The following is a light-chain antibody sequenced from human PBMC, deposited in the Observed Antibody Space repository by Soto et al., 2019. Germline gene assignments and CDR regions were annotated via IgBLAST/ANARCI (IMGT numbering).Light chain of an antibody. V-gene: IGLV2-18*02. CDR1: SSDVGGSNF. CDR3: SSYTSSSTLV. CDR2: EVS. J-gene: IGLJ3*02. Sequence: QSALTQPPSASGSPGQSVTISCTGTSSDVGGSNFVSWYQQHPGKAPKLMIYEVSKRPSGVPARFSGSKSGNTASLTISGLHTEDEADYYCSSYTSSSTLVFGGGTKVTVL.